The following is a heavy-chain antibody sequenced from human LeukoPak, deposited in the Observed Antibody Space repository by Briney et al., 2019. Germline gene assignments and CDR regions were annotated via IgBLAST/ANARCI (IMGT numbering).Heavy chain of an antibody. Sequence: GGSLRLSCAASGFTFSSYNMNWVRQAPGKGLEWVSVIYRSGSTYYADSVKGRFTISRDYSKNTLYLQMNILRAEDTAVYYCLSSYFGSGDYWGQGTLVTVSP. D-gene: IGHD3-10*01. V-gene: IGHV3-66*01. J-gene: IGHJ4*02. CDR3: LSSYFGSGDY. CDR2: IYRSGST. CDR1: GFTFSSYN.